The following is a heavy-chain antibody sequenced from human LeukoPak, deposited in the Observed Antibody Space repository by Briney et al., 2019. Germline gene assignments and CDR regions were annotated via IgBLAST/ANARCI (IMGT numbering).Heavy chain of an antibody. V-gene: IGHV4-61*02. Sequence: SETLSLSCTVSGGSISSGSYYWSWIRQPAGKGLEWIGRIYTSGSTNYNPSLKSRVTISVDTSKNQFSLKLSSVTAADTAVYYCARGVMVATPDYYYYYYMDVWGKGTTVTISS. J-gene: IGHJ6*03. CDR1: GGSISSGSYY. CDR3: ARGVMVATPDYYYYYYMDV. CDR2: IYTSGST. D-gene: IGHD5-12*01.